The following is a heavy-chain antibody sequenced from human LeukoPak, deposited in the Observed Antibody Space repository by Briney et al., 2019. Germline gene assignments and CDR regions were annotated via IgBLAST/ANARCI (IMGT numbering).Heavy chain of an antibody. Sequence: PSETLSLTCTVSGGSISSYYWSWIRQPPGKGLEWIGYIYYSGSTNYNPSLKSRVTISVDTSKNQFSLKLSSVTAADTAVYYCARVSDTAMAPPIFDYWGQGTLVTVSS. CDR2: IYYSGST. CDR3: ARVSDTAMAPPIFDY. D-gene: IGHD5-18*01. V-gene: IGHV4-59*01. J-gene: IGHJ4*02. CDR1: GGSISSYY.